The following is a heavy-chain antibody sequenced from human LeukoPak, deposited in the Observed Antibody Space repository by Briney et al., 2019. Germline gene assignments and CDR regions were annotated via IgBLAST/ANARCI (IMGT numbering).Heavy chain of an antibody. Sequence: ASVKVSCKASGYIITGYYIHWVRQAPGQGLEWMGWINPNSGDTNYAQKFQGRVTMTRDTSINTAFMELSRLRSDDTAVYYCARDRHWNQGNFDYWGQGTLVTVSS. CDR2: INPNSGDT. J-gene: IGHJ4*02. V-gene: IGHV1-2*02. D-gene: IGHD1-1*01. CDR3: ARDRHWNQGNFDY. CDR1: GYIITGYY.